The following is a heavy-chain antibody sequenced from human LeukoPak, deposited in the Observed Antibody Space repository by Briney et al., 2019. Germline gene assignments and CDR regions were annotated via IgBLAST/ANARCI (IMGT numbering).Heavy chain of an antibody. CDR2: ISGSGGST. CDR3: AKRWYGDYGDY. V-gene: IGHV3-23*01. CDR1: GGTFSSYA. Sequence: VASVKVSCKASGGTFSSYAMSWVRQAPGKGLEWVSAISGSGGSTYYADSVKGRFTISRDNSKNTLYLQMNSLRVEDTAVYYCAKRWYGDYGDYWGQGTLVTVSS. D-gene: IGHD2-15*01. J-gene: IGHJ4*02.